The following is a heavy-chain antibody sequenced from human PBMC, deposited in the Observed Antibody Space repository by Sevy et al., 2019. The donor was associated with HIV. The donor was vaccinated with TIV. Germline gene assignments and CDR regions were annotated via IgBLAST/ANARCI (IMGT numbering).Heavy chain of an antibody. D-gene: IGHD3-9*01. CDR3: TTDVGLTPWYALQY. CDR1: GFSFSGAW. V-gene: IGHV3-15*01. Sequence: GGSLRLSCAASGFSFSGAWMRWVRQAPGEGLEWVGRIKNNNEGGTADYAAAVKGRFTISRDDSKNAVYLQLNSLKAEDTAVYYCTTDVGLTPWYALQYWGRGTLVTVSS. J-gene: IGHJ1*01. CDR2: IKNNNEGGTA.